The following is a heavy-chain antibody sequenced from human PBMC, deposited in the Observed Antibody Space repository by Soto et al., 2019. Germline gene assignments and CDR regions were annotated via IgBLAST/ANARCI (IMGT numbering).Heavy chain of an antibody. V-gene: IGHV3-30-3*01. J-gene: IGHJ4*02. CDR3: ARDYSSGWCLDY. CDR2: ISYDGNNK. Sequence: QVQLVESGGGVVQPGNSLRLSCAGSGFPFSAEAMHWVRQAPGKGLEWVAAISYDGNNKNHADSVKGRFTVSRDNSKKTLYLQIYSLRPEDTAVYYCARDYSSGWCLDYCGQGSLVTVSS. CDR1: GFPFSAEA. D-gene: IGHD6-13*01.